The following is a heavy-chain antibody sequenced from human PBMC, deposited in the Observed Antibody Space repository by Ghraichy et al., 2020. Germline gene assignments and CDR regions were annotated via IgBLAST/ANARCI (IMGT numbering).Heavy chain of an antibody. Sequence: GGSLRLSCAASGFTFDDYAMHWVRQAPGKGLEWVSGISWNSGSIGYADSVKGRFTISRDNAKNSLYLQMNSLRAEDTALYYCAKGNSVAATAFDPWGQGTLVTVSS. CDR2: ISWNSGSI. J-gene: IGHJ5*02. V-gene: IGHV3-9*01. CDR1: GFTFDDYA. CDR3: AKGNSVAATAFDP. D-gene: IGHD2-15*01.